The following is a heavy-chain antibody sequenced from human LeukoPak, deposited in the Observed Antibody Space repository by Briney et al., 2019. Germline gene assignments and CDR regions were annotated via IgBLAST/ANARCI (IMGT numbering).Heavy chain of an antibody. CDR3: ARSSGGFSYGTFDY. Sequence: MASETLSLTCTVSGGSISSSSYYWGWVRQPPGKGLEWFGNIFYSGSTYYNPSLKSRVTISVDTSKNQFSLRLSSVTAADTAVYYCARSSGGFSYGTFDYWGQGTLVTVSS. V-gene: IGHV4-39*07. CDR1: GGSISSSSYY. CDR2: IFYSGST. J-gene: IGHJ4*02. D-gene: IGHD5-18*01.